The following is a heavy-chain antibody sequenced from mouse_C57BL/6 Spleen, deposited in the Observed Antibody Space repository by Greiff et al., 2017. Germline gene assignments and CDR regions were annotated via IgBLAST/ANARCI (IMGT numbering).Heavy chain of an antibody. Sequence: GGGLVQPKGSLKLSCAASGFTFNTYAMHWVRQAPGKGLEWVARIRSKSSNYATYYADSVKDRVILYRDDSQRMLYLQMNNLKTEDTAMYYCVKGRGGYYFDYWGQGTTLTVSS. CDR3: VKGRGGYYFDY. J-gene: IGHJ2*01. V-gene: IGHV10-3*01. CDR2: IRSKSSNYAT. CDR1: GFTFNTYA.